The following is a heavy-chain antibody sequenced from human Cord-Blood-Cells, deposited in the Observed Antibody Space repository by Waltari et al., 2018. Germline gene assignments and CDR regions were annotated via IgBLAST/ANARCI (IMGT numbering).Heavy chain of an antibody. V-gene: IGHV4-31*03. J-gene: IGHJ3*02. CDR3: ARGGLRGSSSWYAFDI. Sequence: QVQLQESGPGLVKPSQTLSLTCTVSGGSISSGGYYWSWIRQHPGKGLEWIGYIYYSGSTYYNPSLKSRVTISVDTSKNQFSLKLSSVTAADTAVYYCARGGLRGSSSWYAFDIWGQGTMVTVSS. D-gene: IGHD6-13*01. CDR2: IYYSGST. CDR1: GGSISSGGYY.